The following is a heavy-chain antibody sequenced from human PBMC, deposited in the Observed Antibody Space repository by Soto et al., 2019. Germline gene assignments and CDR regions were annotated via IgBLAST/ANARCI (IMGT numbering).Heavy chain of an antibody. V-gene: IGHV3-30-3*01. CDR2: ISYDGSNK. J-gene: IGHJ4*02. CDR3: ARSRITMIVVVVYYFDY. Sequence: PGGSLRLSCAASGFTFSGYAMHWVRQAPCKGLEWVAVISYDGSNKYYADSVKGRFTISRDNSKNTLYLQMNSLRAEDTAVYYCARSRITMIVVVVYYFDYWGQGTLVTVSS. CDR1: GFTFSGYA. D-gene: IGHD3-22*01.